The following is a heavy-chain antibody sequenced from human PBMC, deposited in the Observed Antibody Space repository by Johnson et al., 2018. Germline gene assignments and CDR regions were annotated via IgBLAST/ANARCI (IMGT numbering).Heavy chain of an antibody. J-gene: IGHJ6*03. CDR3: ARVRGPTVNTMYMDV. CDR2: ISPSGSRR. Sequence: EVQLVESGGGLVQXGGSXKVXCAASEFTFSSHGMIWVRQAPGKGLEWVSYISPSGSRRDYADPVVGRFTTSRDNAKNSLYRQMNILRADDTAVYYCARVRGPTVNTMYMDVCGTGTTVTVSS. V-gene: IGHV3-48*01. D-gene: IGHD4-17*01. CDR1: EFTFSSHG.